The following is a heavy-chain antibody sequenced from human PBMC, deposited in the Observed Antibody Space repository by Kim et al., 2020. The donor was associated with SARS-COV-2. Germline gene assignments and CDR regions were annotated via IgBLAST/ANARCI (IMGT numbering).Heavy chain of an antibody. CDR3: ARGHGSNGY. Sequence: TNYNPALKSRVTISVDMSKNQFSLKLTSVTAADTAVYYCARGHGSNGYWGQGTLVTVSS. J-gene: IGHJ4*02. V-gene: IGHV4-59*09. D-gene: IGHD6-19*01. CDR2: T.